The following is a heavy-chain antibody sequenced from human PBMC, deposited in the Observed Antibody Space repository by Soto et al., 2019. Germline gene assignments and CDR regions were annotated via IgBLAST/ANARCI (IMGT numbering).Heavy chain of an antibody. V-gene: IGHV1-46*02. CDR2: ITPSSGST. Sequence: QVQLVQSGAEVRKPGASVKVSCKASGYTFNNYFMHWVRQAPAQGLEWMGVITPSSGSTTYAQRFQGRTTMTRDTSTSTVSMELRSLRSEDTAVYFCARDLVPIWNYVGLAPGAQHWFDPWGQGTLVTVSS. CDR3: ARDLVPIWNYVGLAPGAQHWFDP. J-gene: IGHJ5*02. CDR1: GYTFNNYF. D-gene: IGHD1-7*01.